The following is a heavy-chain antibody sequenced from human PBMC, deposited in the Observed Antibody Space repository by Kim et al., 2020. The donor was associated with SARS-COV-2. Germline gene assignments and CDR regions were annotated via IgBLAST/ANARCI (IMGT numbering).Heavy chain of an antibody. CDR1: GFTFSCYW. J-gene: IGHJ4*02. D-gene: IGHD3-16*01. Sequence: GGSLRLSCAASGFTFSCYWMSWVRQAPGKGLEWVANIKQDGSEKYYVDSVKGRFTISRDNAKNSLYLQMNSLRAEDSAVYYCARDTSGGPTDYWGQGTLVTVSS. CDR3: ARDTSGGPTDY. CDR2: IKQDGSEK. V-gene: IGHV3-7*01.